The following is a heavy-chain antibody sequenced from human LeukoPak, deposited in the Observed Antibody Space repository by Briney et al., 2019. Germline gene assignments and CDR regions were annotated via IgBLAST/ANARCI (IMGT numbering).Heavy chain of an antibody. CDR1: GFTVSSCY. V-gene: IGHV3-53*01. CDR2: IYIGGST. CDR3: ASDISSSLGAFNI. Sequence: TGGSLRLSCAASGFTVSSCYMSWVRQAPGKGLEWVSVIYIGGSTYYADPVKGRFTISRDNSKNTLYLQMNSMRAEDTAVYYCASDISSSLGAFNIWGQGTMVTVSS. D-gene: IGHD6-6*01. J-gene: IGHJ3*02.